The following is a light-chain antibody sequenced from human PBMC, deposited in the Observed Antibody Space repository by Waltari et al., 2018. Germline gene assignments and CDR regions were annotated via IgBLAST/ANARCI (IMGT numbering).Light chain of an antibody. V-gene: IGLV10-54*04. CDR1: KNNVGNQG. J-gene: IGLJ1*01. Sequence: QAGLTQPPSVSKALKQTATLTCIGNKNNVGNQGVVWLQQRQGHPPKLPSSRTNTRPSGISERFSTSRSGNTASLTISGLQAEDEGDYYCAAWDNNLNAYVFGPGTKVTVL. CDR2: RTN. CDR3: AAWDNNLNAYV.